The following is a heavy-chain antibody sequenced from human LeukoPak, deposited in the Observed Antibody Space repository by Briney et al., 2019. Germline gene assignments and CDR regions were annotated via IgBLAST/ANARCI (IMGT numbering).Heavy chain of an antibody. J-gene: IGHJ6*02. V-gene: IGHV4-59*01. D-gene: IGHD1-26*01. CDR2: IYYNGNT. Sequence: PSETLSLTCSVSDGSINSYFWNWIRRPPGKGLEWIGYIYYNGNTNYSPSLKSRVTMSVDTSKNLFSLKVSSVTAADTAVYYCARGRSNYYGMDVWGQGTTVTVSS. CDR1: DGSINSYF. CDR3: ARGRSNYYGMDV.